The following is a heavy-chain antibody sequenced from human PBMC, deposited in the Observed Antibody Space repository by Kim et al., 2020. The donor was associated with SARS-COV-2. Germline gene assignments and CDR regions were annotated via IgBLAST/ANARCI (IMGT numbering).Heavy chain of an antibody. V-gene: IGHV3-33*01. J-gene: IGHJ6*02. CDR2: IWYDGSNK. CDR1: GFTFSSYG. Sequence: GGSLRLSCAASGFTFSSYGMHWVRQAPGKGLEWVAVIWYDGSNKYYADSVKGRFTISRDNSKNTLYLQMNSLRAEDTAVYYCARDGTPIYSNSPLGVYYYYGMDVWGQGTTVTVSS. CDR3: ARDGTPIYSNSPLGVYYYYGMDV. D-gene: IGHD4-4*01.